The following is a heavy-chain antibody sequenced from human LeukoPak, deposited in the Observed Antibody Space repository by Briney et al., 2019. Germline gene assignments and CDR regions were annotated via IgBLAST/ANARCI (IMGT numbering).Heavy chain of an antibody. V-gene: IGHV1-69*01. CDR3: ARTDIVATIFRY. CDR1: GGTFSSYA. CDR2: IIPVFGTA. Sequence: SVKVSCKASGGTFSSYAISWVRQAPGQGLEWMGGIIPVFGTANYAQKFQGRVTITADESTSTAYMELSSLRSEDTAVYYCARTDIVATIFRYWGQGTLVTVSS. J-gene: IGHJ4*02. D-gene: IGHD5-12*01.